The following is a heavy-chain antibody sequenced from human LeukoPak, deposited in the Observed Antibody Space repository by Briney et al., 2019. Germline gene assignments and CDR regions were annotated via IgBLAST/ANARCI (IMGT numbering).Heavy chain of an antibody. V-gene: IGHV3-53*01. CDR2: IYSGGST. D-gene: IGHD6-13*01. J-gene: IGHJ4*02. Sequence: GGSLRLSCAASGFTVSSNYMSWVRQAPGKGLEWVSVIYSGGSTYYADSVKGRFTISRDNSKNTLYLQMNSLRAEDTAVYYCARGGPGIAAAGRDFDYWGQGTLVTVSS. CDR1: GFTVSSNY. CDR3: ARGGPGIAAAGRDFDY.